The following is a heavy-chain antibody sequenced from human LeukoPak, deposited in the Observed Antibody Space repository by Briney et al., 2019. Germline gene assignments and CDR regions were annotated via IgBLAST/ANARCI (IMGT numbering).Heavy chain of an antibody. CDR2: IRYDGSNK. CDR3: ARARRYSSGSNTLDY. J-gene: IGHJ4*02. Sequence: GGSLRLSCAASGFTFSSYGMHWVRQAPGKGLEWVAFIRYDGSNKYYADSVKGRFTISRDNSKNTLYLQMNSLRAEDTAVYYCARARRYSSGSNTLDYWGQGTLVTVSS. CDR1: GFTFSSYG. D-gene: IGHD6-19*01. V-gene: IGHV3-30*02.